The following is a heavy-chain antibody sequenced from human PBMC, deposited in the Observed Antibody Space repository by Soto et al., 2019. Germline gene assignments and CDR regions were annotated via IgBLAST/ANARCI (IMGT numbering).Heavy chain of an antibody. CDR3: AKDDGGSGTTMTNWFDP. D-gene: IGHD3-10*01. Sequence: EVQLLESGGGLVQPGGSLRLSCAASGFTFSSYAMSWVRQAPGKGLEWVSAISGSGGSTYYADSVKGRFTISRDNSKNTLYLQMNSLRAEDTAVYYCAKDDGGSGTTMTNWFDPWGQGTLVTVSS. CDR1: GFTFSSYA. V-gene: IGHV3-23*01. CDR2: ISGSGGST. J-gene: IGHJ5*02.